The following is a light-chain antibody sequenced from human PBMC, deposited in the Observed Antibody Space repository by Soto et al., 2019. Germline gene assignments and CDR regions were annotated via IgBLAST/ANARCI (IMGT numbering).Light chain of an antibody. Sequence: QSVLTQPRSVSGSPGQSVTISCTGTSSDVGGYNYVSWYQQHPGKAPRLMIYDVSKRPSGVPDRFSGSKSGNTASLTISGLQAADEADYYCCSHVGTVVFGGGTKLTVL. J-gene: IGLJ2*01. CDR3: CSHVGTVV. V-gene: IGLV2-11*01. CDR1: SSDVGGYNY. CDR2: DVS.